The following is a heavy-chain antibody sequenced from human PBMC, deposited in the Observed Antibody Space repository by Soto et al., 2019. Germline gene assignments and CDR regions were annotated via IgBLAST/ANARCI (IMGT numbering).Heavy chain of an antibody. Sequence: QVQLQESGPGLVKPSQTLSLTCTVSGGSISSGGYYWSWIRQHPEKGLEWIGYIYYSGSTYYNPSLKSRVTISVDTSKNQFSLKLSSVTAADTAVYYCARDSDPIAAAGSGMDVWGQGTTVTVSS. CDR3: ARDSDPIAAAGSGMDV. CDR2: IYYSGST. V-gene: IGHV4-31*03. J-gene: IGHJ6*02. CDR1: GGSISSGGYY. D-gene: IGHD6-13*01.